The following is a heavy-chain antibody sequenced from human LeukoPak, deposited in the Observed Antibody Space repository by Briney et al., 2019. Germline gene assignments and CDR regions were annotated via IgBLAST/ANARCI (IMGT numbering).Heavy chain of an antibody. CDR2: INPNSGGT. D-gene: IGHD1-26*01. J-gene: IGHJ3*02. CDR3: ARELVSGSRDAFDI. Sequence: PGASVKVSCKASGYTFTGYYMHWVRPAPGQGLEWMGWINPNSGGTNYAQKFQGRVTMTRDTSISTAYMELSRLRSDDTAVYYCARELVSGSRDAFDIWGQGTMVTVSS. V-gene: IGHV1-2*02. CDR1: GYTFTGYY.